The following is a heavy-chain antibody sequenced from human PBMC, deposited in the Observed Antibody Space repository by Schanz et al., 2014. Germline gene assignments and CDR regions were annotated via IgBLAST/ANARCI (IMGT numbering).Heavy chain of an antibody. CDR1: GFTFSGYG. Sequence: QVQLVESGGGVVQPGRSLRLSCAASGFTFSGYGMHWVRQAPGKGLEWVAIISYDGRHKNYADSVKSRSTISRDNSKNTLQLQMNSLRVEEKAVYYYAKDDTQVNGMDVWGQGTTVTVSS. J-gene: IGHJ6*02. CDR2: ISYDGRHK. V-gene: IGHV3-30*18. CDR3: AKDDTQVNGMDV.